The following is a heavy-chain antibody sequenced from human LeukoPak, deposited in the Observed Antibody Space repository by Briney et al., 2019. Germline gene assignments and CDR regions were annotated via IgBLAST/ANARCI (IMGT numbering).Heavy chain of an antibody. V-gene: IGHV3-23*01. CDR2: ISGSGYT. CDR3: ARDKTARPEFDY. D-gene: IGHD6-6*01. J-gene: IGHJ4*02. CDR1: GFTFSTFA. Sequence: GGSLRLSCATSGFTFSTFAMIWVRQAPGKGLEWVSSISGSGYTYYADSVKGRFTISKDTSKNTLFLQMNSLRAEDTAVYYCARDKTARPEFDYWGQGTLVTVSS.